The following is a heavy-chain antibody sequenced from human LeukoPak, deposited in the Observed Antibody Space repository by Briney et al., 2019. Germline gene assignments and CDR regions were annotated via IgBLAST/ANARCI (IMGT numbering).Heavy chain of an antibody. V-gene: IGHV1-69*13. CDR1: GGTFSSYA. Sequence: SVKVSCKASGGTFSSYAISWVRQAPGQGLEWMGGIIPIFGTANYAQKFQGRVTITADESTSTAYMELSSLRSEDTAVYYCARDLACLSSTFDAFDIWGQGTMVTVSS. J-gene: IGHJ3*02. CDR2: IIPIFGTA. D-gene: IGHD6-13*01. CDR3: ARDLACLSSTFDAFDI.